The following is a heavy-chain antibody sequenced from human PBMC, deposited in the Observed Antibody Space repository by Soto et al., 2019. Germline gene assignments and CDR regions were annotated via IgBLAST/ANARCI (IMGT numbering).Heavy chain of an antibody. CDR1: GFTFGSYA. V-gene: IGHV3-23*01. Sequence: PGGSLRLSCAASGFTFGSYAMSWVRQAPEKGLEWVSVIGGSADYTHYADSVKGRFAISRDNSKNTLYLQMNSLRAEDTAVYYCAKDSKRDYDSSGYYLPREGYYFDYWGQGTLVTVSS. J-gene: IGHJ4*02. CDR3: AKDSKRDYDSSGYYLPREGYYFDY. CDR2: IGGSADYT. D-gene: IGHD3-22*01.